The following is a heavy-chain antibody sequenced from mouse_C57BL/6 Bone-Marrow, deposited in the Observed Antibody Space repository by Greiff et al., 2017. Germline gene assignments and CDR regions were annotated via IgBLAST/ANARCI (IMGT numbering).Heavy chain of an antibody. CDR3: ARLYYYGSSYGDYYAMDY. J-gene: IGHJ4*01. V-gene: IGHV5-17*01. CDR1: GFTFSDYG. CDR2: ISSGSSTI. D-gene: IGHD1-1*01. Sequence: EVQVVESGGGLVKPGGSLKLSCAASGFTFSDYGMHWVRQAPEKGLEWVAYISSGSSTIYYADTVKGRFTISSDNAKNTLFLQMTSLRSEDTAMYYCARLYYYGSSYGDYYAMDYWGQGTSVTVSS.